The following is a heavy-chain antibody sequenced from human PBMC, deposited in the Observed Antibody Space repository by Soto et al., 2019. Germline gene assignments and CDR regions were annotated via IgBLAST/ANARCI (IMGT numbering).Heavy chain of an antibody. CDR3: ARVQPRQYYYGMDV. CDR1: GYTFTSYA. V-gene: IGHV1-3*01. CDR2: INAGNGNT. J-gene: IGHJ6*02. D-gene: IGHD6-13*01. Sequence: GASLKVSCKASGYTFTSYAMHWVRQAPGQRLEWMGWINAGNGNTKYSQKFQGRVTITRDTSASTAYMELSSLRSEDTAVYYCARVQPRQYYYGMDVWGQGTTVTVS.